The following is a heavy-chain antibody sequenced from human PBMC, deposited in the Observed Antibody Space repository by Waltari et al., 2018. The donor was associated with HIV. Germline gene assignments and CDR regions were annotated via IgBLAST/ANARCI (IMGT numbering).Heavy chain of an antibody. D-gene: IGHD4-17*01. V-gene: IGHV4-4*02. J-gene: IGHJ5*02. CDR3: ARVLTGDYGSSRFDP. Sequence: QVQLQESGPGLVKPSETLSLTCAVSGGSISSYNWWSWVRQTPGKGLVGIGEKYHSGRTNYNPSLKSRVTIVVDKSKNLFSRKVTSVTAADTAVYYCARVLTGDYGSSRFDPWGQGTLVTVSS. CDR1: GGSISSYNW. CDR2: KYHSGRT.